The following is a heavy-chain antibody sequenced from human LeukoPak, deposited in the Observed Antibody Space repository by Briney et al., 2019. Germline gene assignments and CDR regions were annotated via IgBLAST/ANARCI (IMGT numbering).Heavy chain of an antibody. Sequence: KSSETLSLTCTVSGYSISSGYYWGWIRQPPGKGLEWIGSIYHSGSTYYNPSLKSRVTISVDTSKNQFSLKLSSVTAADTAVYYCARRAPGIAAAGLDYWGQGTLVTVSS. CDR2: IYHSGST. CDR1: GYSISSGYY. CDR3: ARRAPGIAAAGLDY. D-gene: IGHD6-13*01. J-gene: IGHJ4*02. V-gene: IGHV4-38-2*02.